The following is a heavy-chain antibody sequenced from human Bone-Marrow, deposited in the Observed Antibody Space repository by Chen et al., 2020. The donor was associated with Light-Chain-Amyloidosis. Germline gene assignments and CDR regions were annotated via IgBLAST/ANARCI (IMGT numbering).Heavy chain of an antibody. Sequence: QVQLVESGGGVVQPGRSLRLSCAASGFTFSSYGMHWVRQAPGKGLEWVAVISYDGSNKNLPYPVKCHFPIPRDISKNTLYLQMNSLRVEDTAVYYWAKDGVLLSDGYGMDVWGQGTTATVSS. CDR1: GFTFSSYG. V-gene: IGHV3-30*18. J-gene: IGHJ6*02. CDR2: ISYDGSNK. D-gene: IGHD2-21*02. CDR3: AKDGVLLSDGYGMDV.